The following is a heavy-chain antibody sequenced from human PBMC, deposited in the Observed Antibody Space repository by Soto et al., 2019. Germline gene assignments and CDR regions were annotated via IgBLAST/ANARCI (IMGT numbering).Heavy chain of an antibody. V-gene: IGHV3-48*03. Sequence: GSLRLSCAAAGFIFSDYDMNWVRQAPGKGLEWVSYISSSGSTIGYADSVKGRFTISRDNTKNALYLQMNSLRAEDTAVYYCAREVDIVASFYYYGMDVWGQGTTVTVSS. CDR3: AREVDIVASFYYYGMDV. D-gene: IGHD5-12*01. J-gene: IGHJ6*02. CDR2: ISSSGSTI. CDR1: GFIFSDYD.